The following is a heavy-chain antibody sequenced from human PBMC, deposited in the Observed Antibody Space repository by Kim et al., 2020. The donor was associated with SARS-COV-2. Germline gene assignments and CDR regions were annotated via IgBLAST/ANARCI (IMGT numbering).Heavy chain of an antibody. D-gene: IGHD1-7*01. Sequence: GGSLRLSCAASGFTFSSYGMHWVRQAPGKGLEWVAVISYDGSNKYYADSVKGRFTISRDNSKNTLYLQMNSLRAEDTAVYYCAKGGTTPDHPYYYYYGMDVWGQGTTVTVSS. CDR3: AKGGTTPDHPYYYYYGMDV. V-gene: IGHV3-30*18. CDR2: ISYDGSNK. J-gene: IGHJ6*02. CDR1: GFTFSSYG.